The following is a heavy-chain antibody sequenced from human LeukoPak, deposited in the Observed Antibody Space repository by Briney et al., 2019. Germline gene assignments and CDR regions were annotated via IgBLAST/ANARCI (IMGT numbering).Heavy chain of an antibody. V-gene: IGHV3-21*01. CDR2: ISSSSSYI. D-gene: IGHD6-13*01. CDR3: AREPGIAAA. Sequence: GGSLRLSCAASGFTFSSYSMTWVRQAPGKGLEWVSSISSSSSYIYYADSVKGRFTISRDNAKNSQYLQMNSLRAEDTAVYYCAREPGIAAAWGQGTLVTVSS. CDR1: GFTFSSYS. J-gene: IGHJ5*02.